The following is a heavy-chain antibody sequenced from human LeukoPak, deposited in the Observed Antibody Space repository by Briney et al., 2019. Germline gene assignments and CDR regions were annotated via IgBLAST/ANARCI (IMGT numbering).Heavy chain of an antibody. CDR3: AKDTTAWWYHRAYMDV. CDR1: GFTFSSYA. Sequence: PGGSLRLSCAASGFTFSSYAMSWVRQAPGGGLEWVSAISGSGDTTCHADSVKGRFTISRDNSENRLPLQMDSLRAEDTAVYFCAKDTTAWWYHRAYMDVWGKGTTVTVSS. J-gene: IGHJ6*03. CDR2: ISGSGDTT. D-gene: IGHD2-15*01. V-gene: IGHV3-23*01.